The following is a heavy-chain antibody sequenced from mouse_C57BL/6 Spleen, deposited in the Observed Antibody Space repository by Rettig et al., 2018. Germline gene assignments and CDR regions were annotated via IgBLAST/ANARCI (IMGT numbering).Heavy chain of an antibody. CDR2: IYPSDSET. Sequence: YWMDWVKQRPGQGLEWIGNIYPSDSETHYNQKFKDKATLTVDKSSITAYMQLSSLTSEDSAVYYCARTAVAAFDYWGQGTTLTVSS. D-gene: IGHD1-1*01. CDR1: YW. CDR3: ARTAVAAFDY. V-gene: IGHV1-61*01. J-gene: IGHJ2*01.